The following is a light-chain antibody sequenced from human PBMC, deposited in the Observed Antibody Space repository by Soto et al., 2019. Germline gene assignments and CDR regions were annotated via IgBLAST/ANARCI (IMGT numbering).Light chain of an antibody. Sequence: EIVLTQSPGTLSLSPGERATLSCRASQSVSSSYLAWYQQKPGQAPRLLIYGASSRATGIPDRFSGSGSRTDFTLTISRLEPEDFAVYYCQQYGSSPRTFGQGTKV. CDR1: QSVSSSY. CDR3: QQYGSSPRT. V-gene: IGKV3-20*01. J-gene: IGKJ1*01. CDR2: GAS.